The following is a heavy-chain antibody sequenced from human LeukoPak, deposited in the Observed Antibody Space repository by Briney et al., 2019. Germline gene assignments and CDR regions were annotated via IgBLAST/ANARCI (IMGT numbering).Heavy chain of an antibody. J-gene: IGHJ4*02. CDR1: GDSVSSNSAA. CDR2: TYYRSKWYN. Sequence: SQTLSLTCAISGDSVSSNSAAWNWIRQSPSRGLEWLGRTYYRSKWYNDYAVSVKSRITINPDTSNNQFSLQLNSVTPEDTAVYDCAGEGAYYDVSGYLYLFDYWGQGTLVTVSP. CDR3: AGEGAYYDVSGYLYLFDY. V-gene: IGHV6-1*01. D-gene: IGHD3-22*01.